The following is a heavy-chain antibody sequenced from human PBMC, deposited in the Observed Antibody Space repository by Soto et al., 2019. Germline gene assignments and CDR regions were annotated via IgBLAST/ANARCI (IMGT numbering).Heavy chain of an antibody. J-gene: IGHJ4*02. CDR3: AKDQIVGASHFDY. D-gene: IGHD1-26*01. Sequence: ESGGGVVQPGRSLRLSCAASGFTFSSYGMHWVRQAPGKGLEWVAVISYDGSNKYYADSVKGRFTISRDNSKNTLYLQMNSLRAEDTAVYYCAKDQIVGASHFDYWGQGTLVTVSS. CDR2: ISYDGSNK. V-gene: IGHV3-30*18. CDR1: GFTFSSYG.